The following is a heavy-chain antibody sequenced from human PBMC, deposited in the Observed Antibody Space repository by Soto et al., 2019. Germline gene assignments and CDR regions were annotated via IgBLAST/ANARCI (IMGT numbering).Heavy chain of an antibody. CDR3: AKKSGVSLGVDY. CDR1: GGSISSGDYY. V-gene: IGHV4-30-4*02. CDR2: IYYSGST. D-gene: IGHD3-10*01. Sequence: SDTLSLTCTVSGGSISSGDYYWSWIRQPPGKGLEWIGYIYYSGSTYYNPSLKSRVTISVDTSKNQFSLKLSSVTAADTAVYYCAKKSGVSLGVDYWGQGTLVTVSS. J-gene: IGHJ4*02.